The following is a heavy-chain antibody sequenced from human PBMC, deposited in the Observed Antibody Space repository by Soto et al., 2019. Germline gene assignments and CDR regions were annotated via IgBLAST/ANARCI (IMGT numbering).Heavy chain of an antibody. CDR2: TIPALGKT. CDR1: GDNFKKNV. J-gene: IGHJ3*02. V-gene: IGHV1-69*10. D-gene: IGHD1-26*01. Sequence: SVKVSCKTSGDNFKKNVFTWVRQAPGQGLEWMGGTIPALGKTHYIEKFQGRVTITVDDATRAEDTAVYYCARSSGGSYPDAFDIWGQGTMVTVSS. CDR3: AFDI.